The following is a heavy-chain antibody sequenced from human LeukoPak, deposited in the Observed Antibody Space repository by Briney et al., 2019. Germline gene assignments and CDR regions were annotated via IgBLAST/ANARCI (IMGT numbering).Heavy chain of an antibody. Sequence: GASVKVSCKASGYTFTSYGISWVRQAPGQGLEWMGWISVYNGNTNYAQKLRGRVTMTTDTSTSTAYMELRSLRSEDTAVYYCARSVLTWYSGSYRNGPGLDYWGQGTLVTVSS. V-gene: IGHV1-18*01. D-gene: IGHD1-26*01. CDR3: ARSVLTWYSGSYRNGPGLDY. CDR2: ISVYNGNT. J-gene: IGHJ4*02. CDR1: GYTFTSYG.